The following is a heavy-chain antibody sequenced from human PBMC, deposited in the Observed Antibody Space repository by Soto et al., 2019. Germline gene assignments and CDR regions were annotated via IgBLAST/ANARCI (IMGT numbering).Heavy chain of an antibody. D-gene: IGHD6-13*01. J-gene: IGHJ6*03. CDR2: IYYSGST. V-gene: IGHV4-59*12. CDR3: AREKGGIAAAVYYYYMDV. CDR1: GGSISSYY. Sequence: SETLSLTCTVSGGSISSYYWRWIRQPTGKGLEWIGYIYYSGSTNYNPSLKSRVTISVDTSKNQFSLKLSSVTAADTAVYYCAREKGGIAAAVYYYYMDVWGKGTTVIVSS.